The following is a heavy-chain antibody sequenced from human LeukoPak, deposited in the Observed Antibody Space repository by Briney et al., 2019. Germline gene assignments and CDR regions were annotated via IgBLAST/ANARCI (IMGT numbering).Heavy chain of an antibody. D-gene: IGHD2-21*01. V-gene: IGHV3-9*01. CDR2: ISWNSGSI. J-gene: IGHJ4*02. CDR1: GFTFDDCA. Sequence: GGSLRLSCAASGFTFDDCAMHWVRQAPGKGLEWVSGISWNSGSIGYADSVKGRFTISRDNAKNSLYLQMNSLRAEDTAVYYCARSIDYWGQGTLVTVSS. CDR3: ARSIDY.